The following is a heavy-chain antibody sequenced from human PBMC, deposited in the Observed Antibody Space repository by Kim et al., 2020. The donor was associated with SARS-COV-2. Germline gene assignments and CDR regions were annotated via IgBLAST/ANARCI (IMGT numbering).Heavy chain of an antibody. Sequence: GGSLRLSCAASGFTFSSYAMSWVRQAPGKGLEWVSAISGSGGSTYYADSVKGRFTISRDNSKNTLYLQMNSLRAEDTAVYYCAKGGQQLLRVHYYYYYGMDVWGQGTTVTVSS. D-gene: IGHD6-13*01. J-gene: IGHJ6*02. CDR1: GFTFSSYA. CDR2: ISGSGGST. CDR3: AKGGQQLLRVHYYYYYGMDV. V-gene: IGHV3-23*01.